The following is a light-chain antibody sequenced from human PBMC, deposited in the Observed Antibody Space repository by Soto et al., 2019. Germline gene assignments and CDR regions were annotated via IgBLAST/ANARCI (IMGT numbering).Light chain of an antibody. V-gene: IGLV1-40*01. CDR2: GNS. Sequence: QSVLTQPPAVSGAPGQRVTISCTGSSSNIGAAYDVHWYPQLPGTAPKLLICGNSNRPSGVPDRFSGSKSGTSASLAITGLQAEDEADYYCQSYDSSLSGWVFGGGTKLTVL. CDR3: QSYDSSLSGWV. CDR1: SSNIGAAYD. J-gene: IGLJ3*02.